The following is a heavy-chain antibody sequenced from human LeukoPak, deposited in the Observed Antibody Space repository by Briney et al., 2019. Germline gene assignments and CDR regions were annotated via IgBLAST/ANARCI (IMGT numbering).Heavy chain of an antibody. CDR1: GFTFSSYW. J-gene: IGHJ2*01. D-gene: IGHD3-10*01. CDR2: IKQDGSEK. CDR3: ARGRDYGSGLAGYFDL. Sequence: GGSLRLSCAASGFTFSSYWMSWVRQAPGKGLEWVANIKQDGSEKYYVDSVKGRFTISRDNSKNTLYLQMNSLRAEDTAVYYCARGRDYGSGLAGYFDLWGRGTLVTVSS. V-gene: IGHV3-7*01.